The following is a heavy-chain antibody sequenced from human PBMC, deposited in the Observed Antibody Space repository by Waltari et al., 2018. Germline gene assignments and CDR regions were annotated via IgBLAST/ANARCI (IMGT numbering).Heavy chain of an antibody. CDR3: ARDSSPYSYYYGMDV. D-gene: IGHD6-13*01. CDR2: VIPFLGTA. CDR1: GGTFSSYG. J-gene: IGHJ6*02. Sequence: QVQLVQSGAEVKKPGSSVKVSCKASGGTFSSYGISWVRQAPGQGLEWMGGVIPFLGTADHAQKCQGRVTITTDESTGTAYMEVSSLRSEDTAVYYCARDSSPYSYYYGMDVWGQGTTVTVSS. V-gene: IGHV1-69*05.